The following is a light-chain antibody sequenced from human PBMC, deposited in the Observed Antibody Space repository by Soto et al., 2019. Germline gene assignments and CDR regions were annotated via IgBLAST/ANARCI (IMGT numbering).Light chain of an antibody. V-gene: IGKV1-5*03. CDR2: KAS. J-gene: IGKJ1*01. CDR3: QHYNSYSEA. CDR1: QTISSW. Sequence: DIQMTQSPSTLSGSVGDRVTITCRASQTISSWLAWYQQKPGKAPKLLIYKASTLKSGVPSRFSGSGSGTEFTLTISSLQPDDFATYYCQHYNSYSEAVGQGTKVDIE.